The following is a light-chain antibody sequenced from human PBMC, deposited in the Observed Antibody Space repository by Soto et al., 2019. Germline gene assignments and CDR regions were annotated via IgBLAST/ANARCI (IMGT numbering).Light chain of an antibody. J-gene: IGKJ4*01. CDR3: QKYNSAPLT. V-gene: IGKV1-27*01. CDR1: QGIGVY. Sequence: DILMPQSPSSVSASLGDRVTITCRARQGIGVYLTWFQQKPGNVPKLLIYAASTLKSGVPSRFSGSGSGTDFTLTISSLQPEDVATYYCQKYNSAPLTFGGGTKVEIK. CDR2: AAS.